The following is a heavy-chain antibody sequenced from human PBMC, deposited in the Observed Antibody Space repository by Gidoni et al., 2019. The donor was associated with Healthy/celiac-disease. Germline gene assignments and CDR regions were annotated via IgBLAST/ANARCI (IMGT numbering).Heavy chain of an antibody. D-gene: IGHD6-19*01. CDR3: ATSKDPFFSELYSSGWYYFDY. J-gene: IGHJ4*02. V-gene: IGHV1-69*04. CDR1: GGTFSSYA. CDR2: IIPILGIA. Sequence: QVQLVQSGAEVKKPGSSVKVSCKASGGTFSSYAISWVRQAPGQGLEWMGRIIPILGIANYAQKFQGRVTITADKSTSTAYMELSSLRSEDTAVYYCATSKDPFFSELYSSGWYYFDYWGQGTLVTVSS.